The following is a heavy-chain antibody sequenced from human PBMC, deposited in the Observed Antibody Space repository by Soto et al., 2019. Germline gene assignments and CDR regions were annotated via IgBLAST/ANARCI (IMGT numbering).Heavy chain of an antibody. J-gene: IGHJ5*02. V-gene: IGHV4-31*03. D-gene: IGHD6-6*01. CDR2: IYYSGST. CDR3: ARAGSIAAPPRDNWFDP. CDR1: GGSISSGGYY. Sequence: SETLSLTCTVSGGSISSGGYYWSWIRQHPGKGLEWIGYIYYSGSTYYNPSLKSRVTISVDTSKNQFSLKLSSVTAADTAVYYCARAGSIAAPPRDNWFDPWGQGTLVTVSS.